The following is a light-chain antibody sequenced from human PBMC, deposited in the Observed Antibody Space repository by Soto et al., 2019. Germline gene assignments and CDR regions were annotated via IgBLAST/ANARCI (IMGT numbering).Light chain of an antibody. V-gene: IGKV3-11*01. CDR2: DAT. Sequence: EIVLTQSPATLSLSPGERATLSCRASQSVSNYVAWYQQKPGQAPRLLIYDATNRATGVPARFSGSGYGTDCTLTGRSLEPEDFALYYCQQRLRFGRGTKVDIK. J-gene: IGKJ3*01. CDR3: QQRLR. CDR1: QSVSNY.